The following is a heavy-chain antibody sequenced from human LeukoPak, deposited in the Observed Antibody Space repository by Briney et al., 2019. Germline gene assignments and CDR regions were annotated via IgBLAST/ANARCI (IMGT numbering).Heavy chain of an antibody. CDR1: GFTVSSNY. D-gene: IGHD1-26*01. Sequence: GGSLRLSCAASGFTVSSNYMSWVRQAPGKGLEWVSVIYSGGSTYYADSVKGRFTISRDNAKNSLYLQMNSLRDEDTAVHYCASSGSYRFDYWGQGTLVTVSS. CDR2: IYSGGST. V-gene: IGHV3-53*01. CDR3: ASSGSYRFDY. J-gene: IGHJ4*02.